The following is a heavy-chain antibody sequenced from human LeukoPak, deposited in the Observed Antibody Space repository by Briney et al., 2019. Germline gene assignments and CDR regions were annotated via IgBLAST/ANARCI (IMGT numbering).Heavy chain of an antibody. D-gene: IGHD3-10*01. CDR3: ARDRYYDSGSYYN. CDR1: GGSISSSSYY. J-gene: IGHJ4*02. Sequence: PSETLSLTCTVSGGSISSSSYYWGWIRQPPGKGLEWIGSIYYSGRTHYNPSLKSRVTISVDTSKNQFSLKLSSVTAADTAVYYCARDRYYDSGSYYNWGQGTLVTVSS. V-gene: IGHV4-39*07. CDR2: IYYSGRT.